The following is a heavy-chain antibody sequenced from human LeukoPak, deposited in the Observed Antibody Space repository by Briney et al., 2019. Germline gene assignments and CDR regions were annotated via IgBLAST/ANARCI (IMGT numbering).Heavy chain of an antibody. D-gene: IGHD4-23*01. Sequence: PSETLSLTCAVHGGSFSGYHWNWIRQSPGKGLEWIGEINDRGHTNYNPSLESRVTISVDTSKKQFSLKLSSVAAADTAVYYCAREPTTVVTTPYYFDFWGQGTLVTVSS. CDR1: GGSFSGYH. J-gene: IGHJ4*02. V-gene: IGHV4-34*01. CDR2: INDRGHT. CDR3: AREPTTVVTTPYYFDF.